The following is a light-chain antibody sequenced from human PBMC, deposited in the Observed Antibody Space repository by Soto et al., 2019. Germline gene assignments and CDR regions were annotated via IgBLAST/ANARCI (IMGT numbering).Light chain of an antibody. CDR3: QVWDRSSDHVV. CDR1: NIGSKS. CDR2: YNS. V-gene: IGLV3-21*04. Sequence: SSELTQPPSVSVAPGKTAMITCGGDNIGSKSVHWYQQKPGQAPVVVINYNSDRPSGIPDRFSGSNSGSTATLTITRVEAGDEADYYCQVWDRSSDHVVFGGGTKVTVL. J-gene: IGLJ2*01.